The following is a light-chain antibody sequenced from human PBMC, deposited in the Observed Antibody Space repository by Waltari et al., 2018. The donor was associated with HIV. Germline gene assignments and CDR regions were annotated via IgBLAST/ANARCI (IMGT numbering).Light chain of an antibody. Sequence: EVMMTQSPATLSVSPGERATLSCRASQRVGSRLAWYQQIPGQAPRLLIFGADTRASGVPARFTGSGSETEFTLTISSLQSEDFAVYCCQQYDDWPWTFGQGTKVEIK. V-gene: IGKV3-15*01. CDR1: QRVGSR. CDR2: GAD. J-gene: IGKJ1*01. CDR3: QQYDDWPWT.